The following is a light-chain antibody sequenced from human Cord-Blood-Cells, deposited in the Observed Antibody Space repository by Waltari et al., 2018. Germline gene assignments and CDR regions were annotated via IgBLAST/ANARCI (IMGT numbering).Light chain of an antibody. CDR3: CSYAGSYTWV. V-gene: IGLV2-11*01. J-gene: IGLJ3*02. Sequence: QPALTQPRSVSGSPGPSVTISCTRTSSDVGGYNYVSWYQQHPGKAPKLMIYDVSKRPSGVPDRFSGSKSGNTASLTISGLQAEDEADYYCCSYAGSYTWVFGGGTKLTVL. CDR2: DVS. CDR1: SSDVGGYNY.